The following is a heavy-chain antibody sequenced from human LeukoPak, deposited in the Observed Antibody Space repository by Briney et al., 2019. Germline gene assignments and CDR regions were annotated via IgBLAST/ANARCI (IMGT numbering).Heavy chain of an antibody. J-gene: IGHJ4*02. CDR2: ISSSGGST. V-gene: IGHV3-23*01. CDR3: AKGAATMGDC. Sequence: GGSLRLPCASPGFTFSSPAIGWVGRAPGKGLEWVSGISSSGGSTYYAHSVKGRFTISRDNSKNTLYLQMNSLRGEDTAVYYCAKGAATMGDCWGQGILVTVS. D-gene: IGHD5-12*01. CDR1: GFTFSSPA.